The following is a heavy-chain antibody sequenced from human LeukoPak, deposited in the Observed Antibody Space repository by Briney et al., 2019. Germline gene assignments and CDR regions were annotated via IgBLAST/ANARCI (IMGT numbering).Heavy chain of an antibody. J-gene: IGHJ2*01. CDR2: IYHSGST. CDR3: ARAPVSPYFDL. D-gene: IGHD1-14*01. V-gene: IGHV4-59*08. Sequence: SETLSLTCTVSGGSISSYYWSWIRQPPGKGLEWIGSIYHSGSTYYNPSLKSRVTISVDTSKNQFSLKLSSVTAADTAVYHCARAPVSPYFDLWGRGTLVTVSS. CDR1: GGSISSYY.